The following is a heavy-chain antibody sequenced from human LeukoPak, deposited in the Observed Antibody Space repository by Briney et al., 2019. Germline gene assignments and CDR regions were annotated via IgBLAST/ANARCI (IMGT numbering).Heavy chain of an antibody. Sequence: SQTLSLTCTVSGGSISSGGYYWSWIRQPPGKGLEWIGYIYHSGSTYYNPSLKSRVTISVDRSKNQFSLKLSSVTAADTAVYYCARDVKQLTRHWFDPWGQGTLVTVSS. CDR2: IYHSGST. J-gene: IGHJ5*02. D-gene: IGHD6-13*01. CDR3: ARDVKQLTRHWFDP. V-gene: IGHV4-30-2*01. CDR1: GGSISSGGYY.